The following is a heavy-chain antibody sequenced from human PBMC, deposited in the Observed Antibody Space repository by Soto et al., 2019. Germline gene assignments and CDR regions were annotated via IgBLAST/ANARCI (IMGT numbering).Heavy chain of an antibody. V-gene: IGHV3-13*05. CDR3: ARGAHYDILTGYPTIMYGMDV. D-gene: IGHD3-9*01. CDR1: GFTFSSYD. Sequence: PRGSLRLSCAASGFTFSSYDMHWVRQATGKGLEWVSAIGTAGDPYYPGSVKGRFTISRENAKNSLYLQMNSLRAGDTAVYYCARGAHYDILTGYPTIMYGMDVWGQGTTVTVSS. CDR2: IGTAGDP. J-gene: IGHJ6*02.